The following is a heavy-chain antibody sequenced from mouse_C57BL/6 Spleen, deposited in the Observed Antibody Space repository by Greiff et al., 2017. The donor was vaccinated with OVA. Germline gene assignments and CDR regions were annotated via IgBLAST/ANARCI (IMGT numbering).Heavy chain of an antibody. CDR3: VGHENWAWFAY. J-gene: IGHJ3*01. V-gene: IGHV10-1*01. CDR1: GFSFNTYA. CDR2: IRSKSNNYAT. D-gene: IGHD4-1*01. Sequence: EVKLMESGGGLVQPKGSLKLSCAASGFSFNTYAMNWVRQALGKGLEWVARIRSKSNNYATYYADSVKERFTISRDDTESMLYLQMNNLVTEDTAMYYCVGHENWAWFAYWGQGTLVTVSA.